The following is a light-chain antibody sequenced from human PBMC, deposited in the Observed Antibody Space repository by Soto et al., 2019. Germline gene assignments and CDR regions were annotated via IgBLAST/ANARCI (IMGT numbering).Light chain of an antibody. Sequence: AIQLPQSPSSLPASVGDRVTITCRASQGISSALAWYQQKPGKASKLLIYDASSLESGGPSSFSAYCTGTVLPLPITCLQPEDFGSCYCQQFNKYSLSLGGGAKVDTK. J-gene: IGKJ4*01. CDR2: DAS. CDR3: QQFNKYSLS. V-gene: IGKV1D-13*01. CDR1: QGISSA.